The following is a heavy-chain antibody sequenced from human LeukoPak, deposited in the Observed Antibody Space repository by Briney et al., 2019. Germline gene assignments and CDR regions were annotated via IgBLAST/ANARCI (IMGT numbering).Heavy chain of an antibody. Sequence: ASVKVSCKASGYTFNNHYMYWVRQAPGQGLEWMGVINPSGGSTSYAQKFQGRVTMTRDTSTRTVYMEVNSLRSEDTAVYYCACPVLRFLEWSFDIWGQGTMVTVSS. CDR2: INPSGGST. J-gene: IGHJ3*02. CDR3: ACPVLRFLEWSFDI. CDR1: GYTFNNHY. D-gene: IGHD3-3*01. V-gene: IGHV1-46*02.